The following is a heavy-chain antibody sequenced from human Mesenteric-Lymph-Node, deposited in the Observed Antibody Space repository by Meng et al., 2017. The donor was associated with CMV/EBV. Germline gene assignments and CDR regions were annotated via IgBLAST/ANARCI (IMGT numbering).Heavy chain of an antibody. J-gene: IGHJ6*02. D-gene: IGHD2-2*01. CDR3: ASHAYCSSTSCYDPSDYYYYGMDV. CDR2: IYYSGST. Sequence: SETLSLTCTVSGGPISIYYWSWIRQPPGKGLEWFGNIYYSGSTNYNPSLKSRVTISIGTSNNQFSLRLSSVTAADTAMYYCASHAYCSSTSCYDPSDYYYYGMDVWGQGTTVTVSS. V-gene: IGHV4-59*01. CDR1: GGPISIYY.